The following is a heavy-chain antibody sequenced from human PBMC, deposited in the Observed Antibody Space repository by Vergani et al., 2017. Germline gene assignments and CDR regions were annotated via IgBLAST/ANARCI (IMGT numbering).Heavy chain of an antibody. Sequence: QMQLQESGPGLVKASETLSLTCTVSGDSTISRSYYWGWIRQPPGKGLEWIGSIYNSGNGDSSSSLKSRVTISADTSKTQFSLRLTSVTAADTAVYYCASGKYYADSTSHFRGRYFDVWGRGTLVTVPS. CDR3: ASGKYYADSTSHFRGRYFDV. V-gene: IGHV4-39*01. D-gene: IGHD3-16*01. CDR1: GDSTISRSYY. CDR2: IYNSGNG. J-gene: IGHJ2*01.